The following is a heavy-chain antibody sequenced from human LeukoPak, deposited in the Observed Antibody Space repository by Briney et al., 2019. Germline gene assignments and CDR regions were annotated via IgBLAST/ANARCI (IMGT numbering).Heavy chain of an antibody. V-gene: IGHV3-74*01. J-gene: IGHJ4*02. CDR3: SRGNYFDY. Sequence: PGGSLRLSCAASGFTFSGYWMNWVRQAPGKGLVWVSVINGDGSRTIYAESVKGRFTISRDNAKNSLYLQMASLRAEDTAVYYCSRGNYFDYWGQGALVTVSS. CDR1: GFTFSGYW. CDR2: INGDGSRT.